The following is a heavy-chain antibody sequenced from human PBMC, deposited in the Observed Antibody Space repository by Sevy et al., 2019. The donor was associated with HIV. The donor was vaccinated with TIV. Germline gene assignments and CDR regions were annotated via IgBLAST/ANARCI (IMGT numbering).Heavy chain of an antibody. CDR2: IMQDGSEI. V-gene: IGHV3-7*01. J-gene: IGHJ4*02. Sequence: GGSLRLSCAASGFTFSSYWMNWVRQAPGKGLEWVANIMQDGSEIYYVDSVKGRFTISRDNAKNSLYLQMNSLRAEDTAVYYCARGGRLLWSAESTLPLDYWGQGTRVTVSS. CDR1: GFTFSSYW. CDR3: ARGGRLLWSAESTLPLDY. D-gene: IGHD3-10*01.